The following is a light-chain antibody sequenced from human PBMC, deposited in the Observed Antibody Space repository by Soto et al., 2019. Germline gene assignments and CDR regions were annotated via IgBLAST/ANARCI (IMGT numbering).Light chain of an antibody. CDR2: NTS. Sequence: PGEIATLSCRASQSVTSSLAWYQQKPGQAPRVLIYNTSTRATGIPARFSGSGSGTDFTLTISSVEPEDFATYYCQQSYSTPPTFGQGTKVE. CDR3: QQSYSTPPT. CDR1: QSVTSS. V-gene: IGKV3-11*01. J-gene: IGKJ1*01.